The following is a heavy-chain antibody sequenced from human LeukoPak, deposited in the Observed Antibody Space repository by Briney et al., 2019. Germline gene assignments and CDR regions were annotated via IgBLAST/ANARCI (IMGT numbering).Heavy chain of an antibody. CDR1: GFTFSDYY. J-gene: IGHJ4*02. D-gene: IGHD3-9*01. CDR3: ARVAYDILTAYRYDY. V-gene: IGHV3-11*04. CDR2: ISSSGSTI. Sequence: GGSLRLSCAASGFTFSDYYMSWIRQAPGKGLEWVSYISSSGSTIYYADSVKGRFTISRDNAKNSLYLQMNSLRAEDTAVYYCARVAYDILTAYRYDYWGQGTLVTVSS.